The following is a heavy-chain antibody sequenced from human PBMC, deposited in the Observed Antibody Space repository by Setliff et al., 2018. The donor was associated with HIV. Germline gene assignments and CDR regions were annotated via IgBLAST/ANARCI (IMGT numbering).Heavy chain of an antibody. D-gene: IGHD2-15*01. CDR1: GVSISSYY. V-gene: IGHV4-59*12. CDR2: SYHSGST. Sequence: SETLSLTCTVSGVSISSYYWSWIRQPPGKGLEWIGESYHSGSTNYNPSLKSRVTISLDKSKNQFSLKLTSVTAADTAIYFCARSCQSGRSDWYFDLWGRGTLVTVSS. J-gene: IGHJ2*01. CDR3: ARSCQSGRSDWYFDL.